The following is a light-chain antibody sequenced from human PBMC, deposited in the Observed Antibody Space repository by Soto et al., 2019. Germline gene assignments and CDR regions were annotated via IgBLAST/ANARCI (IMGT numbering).Light chain of an antibody. J-gene: IGKJ1*01. CDR2: AAS. CDR3: RQDYNYS. CDR1: QGIRND. Sequence: AIQMPQYPSSLSASVGDRVTITCRASQGIRNDLGWYQQKSEKAPKLLIYAASSLQSGVPSRFSGSGSGTEFTLTISSLQPEDFATYYCRQDYNYSFGQGTKVEIK. V-gene: IGKV1-6*01.